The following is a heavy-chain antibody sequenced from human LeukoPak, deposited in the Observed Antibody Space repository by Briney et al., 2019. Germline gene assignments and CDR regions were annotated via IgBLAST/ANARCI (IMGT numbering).Heavy chain of an antibody. J-gene: IGHJ4*02. Sequence: DSVKVSCKVSGYTLTELSMHWVRQAPGKGLEWMGGFDPEDGETIYAQKFQGRVTMTEDTSTDTAYMELSSLRSEDTAVYYCATGFDGDYAFDYWGQGTLVTVSS. CDR3: ATGFDGDYAFDY. CDR1: GYTLTELS. V-gene: IGHV1-24*01. CDR2: FDPEDGET. D-gene: IGHD4-17*01.